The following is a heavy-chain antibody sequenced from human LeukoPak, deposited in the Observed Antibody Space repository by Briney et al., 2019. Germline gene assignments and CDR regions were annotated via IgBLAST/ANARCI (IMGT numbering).Heavy chain of an antibody. CDR2: ISPDGSTT. J-gene: IGHJ5*02. CDR3: AREGQQLVRWFDP. D-gene: IGHD6-13*01. CDR1: GFTFSRYW. V-gene: IGHV3-74*03. Sequence: GGSLRLSCAATGFTFSRYWMHWVRQAPGKGLMWVSRISPDGSTTLYADSVKGRFTISRDNAKNTVFLQMNSLRAEDTAVYYCAREGQQLVRWFDPWGQGTLVTVSS.